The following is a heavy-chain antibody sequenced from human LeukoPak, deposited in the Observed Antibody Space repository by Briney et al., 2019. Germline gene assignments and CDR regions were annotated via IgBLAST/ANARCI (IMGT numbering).Heavy chain of an antibody. V-gene: IGHV5-51*01. CDR3: ARLLGYCSSTSCSAGLNWFDP. J-gene: IGHJ5*02. CDR2: IYPGESDT. Sequence: GESLEISCKGSGSSFTRYWIGWVRQLPGKGLEWMGIIYPGESDTRYSPSFQGQVTISADKSITTAYLQWSSLQASDTAMYYCARLLGYCSSTSCSAGLNWFDPWGQGTLVTVSS. D-gene: IGHD2-2*01. CDR1: GSSFTRYW.